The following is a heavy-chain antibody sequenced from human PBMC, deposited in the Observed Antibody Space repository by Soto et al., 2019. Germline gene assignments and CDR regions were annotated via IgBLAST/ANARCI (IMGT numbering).Heavy chain of an antibody. Sequence: QVQVVQSGDEVKKPGASVKVSCKASGYTFTNYGFSWVRQAPGQGLDWMGWISGYNGNTKYADKFQGRVTMTTDTSTSTAHMELRSLRSDDTAVYYCAREGQAPYYYYGMDVWGQGTAVTVSS. J-gene: IGHJ6*02. CDR1: GYTFTNYG. CDR3: AREGQAPYYYYGMDV. CDR2: ISGYNGNT. V-gene: IGHV1-18*01.